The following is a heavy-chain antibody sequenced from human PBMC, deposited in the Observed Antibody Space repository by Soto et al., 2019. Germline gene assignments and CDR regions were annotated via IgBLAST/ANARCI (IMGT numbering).Heavy chain of an antibody. V-gene: IGHV3-11*01. J-gene: IGHJ6*03. CDR1: GFTFSDYY. CDR2: ISCSGSTI. D-gene: IGHD3-3*01. CDR3: ARGDVLRFLEWLSDKGYMDV. Sequence: GESLKISCAASGFTFSDYYMSWIRQAPGKGLEWVSYISCSGSTIYYADSVKGRFTISRDNAKNSLYLQMNSLRAEDTAVYYCARGDVLRFLEWLSDKGYMDVWGKGTTVTVSS.